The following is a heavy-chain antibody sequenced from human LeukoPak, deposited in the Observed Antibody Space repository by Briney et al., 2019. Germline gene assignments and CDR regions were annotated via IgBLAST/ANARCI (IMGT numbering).Heavy chain of an antibody. J-gene: IGHJ4*02. CDR1: GYTFTSYD. Sequence: ASVKVSCKASGYTFTSYDINWVRQATGQGLEWIGWMNPNSGNTGYAQKFQGRVTMTRNTSISTAYMELSSLRSEDTAVYYCARGVSSLSGGSCYYWGQGTLVTVSS. CDR3: ARGVSSLSGGSCYY. D-gene: IGHD2-15*01. CDR2: MNPNSGNT. V-gene: IGHV1-8*01.